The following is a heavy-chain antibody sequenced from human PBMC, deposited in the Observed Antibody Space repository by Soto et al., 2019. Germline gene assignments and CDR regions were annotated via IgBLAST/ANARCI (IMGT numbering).Heavy chain of an antibody. D-gene: IGHD6-13*01. CDR2: IYYSGST. Sequence: SETLSLTCTVSGGSISSSSYYWGWIRQPPGKGLEWIGSIYYSGSTYYNPSLKSRVTISVDTSKNQFSLKLSSVTAADTAVYYCARHVTAAAGPDYYYYYGMDVWGQGTTVTVSS. CDR1: GGSISSSSYY. CDR3: ARHVTAAAGPDYYYYYGMDV. V-gene: IGHV4-39*01. J-gene: IGHJ6*02.